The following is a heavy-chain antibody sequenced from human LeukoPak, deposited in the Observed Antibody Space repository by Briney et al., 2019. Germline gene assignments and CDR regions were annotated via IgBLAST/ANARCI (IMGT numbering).Heavy chain of an antibody. CDR3: ASGLNYYYGMDV. CDR1: GGSFSGYY. J-gene: IGHJ6*02. Sequence: SETLSLTCAVYGGSFSGYYWSWIRQPPGKGLEWIGEINHSGSTNYNPSLKSRVTISVDTSKNQFSLKMSSVTAADTAVYYCASGLNYYYGMDVWGQGTTVTVSS. V-gene: IGHV4-34*01. CDR2: INHSGST.